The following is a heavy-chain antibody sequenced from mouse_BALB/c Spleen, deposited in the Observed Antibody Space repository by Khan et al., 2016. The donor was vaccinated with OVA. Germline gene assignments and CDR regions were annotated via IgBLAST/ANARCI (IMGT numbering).Heavy chain of an antibody. CDR2: IWSGGST. CDR3: DRNYDYDEGLAY. Sequence: QVQLQQSGPGLVQPSQSLSITCTVSGFSLTTYGVHWVRQSPGKGLEWLGVIWSGGSTDYNAAFISRLSISKDNSKSQVFFKMNSLQANDTDIYYCDRNYDYDEGLAYWGQGTLVTVSA. CDR1: GFSLTTYG. D-gene: IGHD2-4*01. J-gene: IGHJ3*01. V-gene: IGHV2-2*02.